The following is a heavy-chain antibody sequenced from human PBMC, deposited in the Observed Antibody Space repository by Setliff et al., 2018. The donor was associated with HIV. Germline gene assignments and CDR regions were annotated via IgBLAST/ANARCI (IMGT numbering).Heavy chain of an antibody. D-gene: IGHD6-19*01. Sequence: GASVKVSCKASGYPFTGYYIHWVRQAPGQGLEWMGWMDPNSGNTGYAQKFQGRVTMTRNTSISTAYMELSSLRSEDTAMYYCARVLRGSSGWPTTGGGLAFDIWGQGTMVTVSS. CDR3: ARVLRGSSGWPTTGGGLAFDI. CDR1: GYPFTGYY. V-gene: IGHV1-8*02. J-gene: IGHJ3*02. CDR2: MDPNSGNT.